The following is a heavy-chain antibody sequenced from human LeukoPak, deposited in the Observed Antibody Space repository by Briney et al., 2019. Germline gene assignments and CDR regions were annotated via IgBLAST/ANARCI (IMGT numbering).Heavy chain of an antibody. D-gene: IGHD2-15*01. V-gene: IGHV1-18*01. CDR1: GYTFTSYG. Sequence: ASVKVSCKASGYTFTSYGISWVRQAPGQGLEWMGWISAYNGNTNYAQKLQGRVTVTTDTSTSTAYMELRSLRSDDTAVYYCAYSYSVGGDYYYGMDVWGQGTTVTVSS. CDR3: AYSYSVGGDYYYGMDV. J-gene: IGHJ6*02. CDR2: ISAYNGNT.